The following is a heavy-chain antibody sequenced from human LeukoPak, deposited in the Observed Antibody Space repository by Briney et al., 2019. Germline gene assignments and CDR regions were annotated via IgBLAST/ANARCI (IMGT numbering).Heavy chain of an antibody. CDR2: ISGSGGST. CDR1: GFTFSSYA. Sequence: GGSLRLSCAASGFTFSSYAMSWVRQAPGKGLEWVSGISGSGGSTYYADSVKGRFTISRDNSKNTLYLQMNSLRAEDTAVYYCAKVLVSMVRGAFDYWGQGAPVTVSS. CDR3: AKVLVSMVRGAFDY. J-gene: IGHJ4*02. V-gene: IGHV3-23*01. D-gene: IGHD3-10*01.